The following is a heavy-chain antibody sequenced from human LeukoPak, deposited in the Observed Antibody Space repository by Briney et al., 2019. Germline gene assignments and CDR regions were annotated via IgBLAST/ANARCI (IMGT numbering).Heavy chain of an antibody. V-gene: IGHV3-21*01. J-gene: IGHJ4*02. CDR3: ARAPTVLVGYCSSSSCQADY. D-gene: IGHD2-2*01. CDR2: IGGDSRYI. CDR1: GFTFSSYA. Sequence: GGSLRLSCAASGFTFSSYAMHWVRQAPGKGLEWVSAIGGDSRYIYYADSVRGRFTISRDNAENSLYLQMNSLRVEDTAVYYCARAPTVLVGYCSSSSCQADYWGQGTLVTVSS.